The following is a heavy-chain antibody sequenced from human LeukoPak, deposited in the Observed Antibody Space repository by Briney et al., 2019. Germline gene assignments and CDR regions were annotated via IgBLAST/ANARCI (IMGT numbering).Heavy chain of an antibody. V-gene: IGHV3-11*01. CDR3: ARDRVFYFDS. Sequence: GGSLRLSCAASGFTFTDYYMSWIRQAPGKGLEWISHISTGATTKYADSVKGRFTISRDNAKNSVYLQMNSLRAEDTAVYFCARDRVFYFDSWGQGALVTVSS. CDR2: ISTGATT. D-gene: IGHD3-10*01. CDR1: GFTFTDYY. J-gene: IGHJ4*02.